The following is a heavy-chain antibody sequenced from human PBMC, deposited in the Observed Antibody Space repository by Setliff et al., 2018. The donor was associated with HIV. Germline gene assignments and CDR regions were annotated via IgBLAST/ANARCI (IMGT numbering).Heavy chain of an antibody. V-gene: IGHV4-39*07. J-gene: IGHJ4*02. Sequence: SETLSLTCAVSGDSISNNGYYWAWIRQPPGKGLEWIGCVYHRGTTYYNPSLKSRLAMSVDTSKNKFFLKLNSVTAADTAMYYCARDPTTGVDYWGQGTLVTVS. CDR2: VYHRGTT. CDR3: ARDPTTGVDY. D-gene: IGHD4-4*01. CDR1: GDSISNNGYY.